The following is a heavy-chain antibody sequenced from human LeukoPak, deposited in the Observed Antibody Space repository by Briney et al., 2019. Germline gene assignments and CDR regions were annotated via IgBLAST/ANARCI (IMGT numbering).Heavy chain of an antibody. CDR2: IIPIFGTA. D-gene: IGHD2-2*01. Sequence: GASVKVSCKASGGTFSSYAISWVRQAPGQGLEWMGRIIPIFGTANYAQKFQGRVTITTDESTSTAYMELSSLRSEDTAVYYCARPAATEDAFDIWGQGTMVTVSS. CDR3: ARPAATEDAFDI. V-gene: IGHV1-69*05. CDR1: GGTFSSYA. J-gene: IGHJ3*02.